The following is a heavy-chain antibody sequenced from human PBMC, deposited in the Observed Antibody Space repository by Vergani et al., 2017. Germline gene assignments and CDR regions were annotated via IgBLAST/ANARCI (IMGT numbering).Heavy chain of an antibody. J-gene: IGHJ5*02. CDR2: IIPIFGTA. D-gene: IGHD1-26*01. CDR3: SSPTNSGSPLIWGS. CDR1: GGTFSSYA. V-gene: IGHV1-69*01. Sequence: QVQLVQSGAEVKKPGSSVKVSCKASGGTFSSYAISWVRQAPGQGLEWMGGIIPIFGTANYAHEFQGRVPITADESTSTAYMELSSLRSEDTAVYYCSSPTNSGSPLIWGSWGQGTLVTVSS.